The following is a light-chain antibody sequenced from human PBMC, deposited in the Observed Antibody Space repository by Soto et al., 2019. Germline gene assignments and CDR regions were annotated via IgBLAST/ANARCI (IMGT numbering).Light chain of an antibody. J-gene: IGLJ1*01. CDR1: STDVGGYNY. Sequence: SALTQPRSVSGSPGQSVAISCTGTSTDVGGYNYVSWFQHHPGQAPKVMIYDVDKRPSGVPDRFSGSKSGNTASLTISGLQAEDEADYYCCSYAGGPYVFGGGTKVTVL. V-gene: IGLV2-11*01. CDR3: CSYAGGPYV. CDR2: DVD.